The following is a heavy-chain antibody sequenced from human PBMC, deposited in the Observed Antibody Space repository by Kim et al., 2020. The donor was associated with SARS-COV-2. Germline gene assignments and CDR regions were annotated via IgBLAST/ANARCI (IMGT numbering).Heavy chain of an antibody. V-gene: IGHV4-34*01. J-gene: IGHJ4*02. CDR3: ARIGYYDILTGFTDY. Sequence: RYLKNQVTISVDTSKNQFSLKLSSVHAAETAVYYCARIGYYDILTGFTDYWGQGTLVTVSS. D-gene: IGHD3-9*01.